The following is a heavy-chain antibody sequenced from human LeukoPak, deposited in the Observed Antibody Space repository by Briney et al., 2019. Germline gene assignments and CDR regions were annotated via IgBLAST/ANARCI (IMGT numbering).Heavy chain of an antibody. CDR1: GYTFTSYG. CDR3: ARIQTTYYYDSSGYGTSRDYFDY. V-gene: IGHV1-18*01. D-gene: IGHD3-22*01. Sequence: ASVKVSCKASGYTFTSYGISWVRQAPGQGLEGMGWISAYNGNTNYAQKPQGRVTMTTNTSTSTAYMELRSLRSDDTAVYYCARIQTTYYYDSSGYGTSRDYFDYWGQGTLVTVSS. CDR2: ISAYNGNT. J-gene: IGHJ4*02.